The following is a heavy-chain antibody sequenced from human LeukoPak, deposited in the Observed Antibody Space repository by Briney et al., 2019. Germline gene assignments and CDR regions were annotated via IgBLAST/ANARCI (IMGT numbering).Heavy chain of an antibody. V-gene: IGHV4-59*12. Sequence: SETLSLTCTVSGGSISTYYWSWIRQPPGKGLEWIGYIHYSGTTNYNPSLKNRVTISLDTSENQSSLNLSSVTAADTAVYYCARMGGYSGYATHWGQGTLVTVSS. CDR1: GGSISTYY. CDR3: ARMGGYSGYATH. D-gene: IGHD5-12*01. CDR2: IHYSGTT. J-gene: IGHJ4*02.